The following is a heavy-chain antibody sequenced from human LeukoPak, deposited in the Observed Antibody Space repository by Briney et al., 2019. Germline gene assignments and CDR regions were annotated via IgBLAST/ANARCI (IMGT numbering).Heavy chain of an antibody. CDR1: NYSIMTNNYH. Sequence: SETLSLTCAVSNYSIMTNNYHWAWLRHPPGKGLEWIGNIYHSGNTYYSPSLRGRLTISLDTSKNHLSLNLRSVTAADTAVYFCARLKAAGTVHYFDYWGRGTLVTVSS. V-gene: IGHV4-38-2*01. CDR3: ARLKAAGTVHYFDY. CDR2: IYHSGNT. D-gene: IGHD6-13*01. J-gene: IGHJ4*02.